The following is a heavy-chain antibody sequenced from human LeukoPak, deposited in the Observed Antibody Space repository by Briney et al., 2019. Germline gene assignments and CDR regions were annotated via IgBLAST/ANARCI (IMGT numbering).Heavy chain of an antibody. CDR2: IYYSGST. D-gene: IGHD3-10*01. CDR3: ARGHPVRGVDY. CDR1: GGSISSYY. J-gene: IGHJ4*02. V-gene: IGHV4-59*01. Sequence: PSETLSLTCTVSGGSISSYYWSWIRQPPGKGLEWIGYIYYSGSTNYNPSLKSRVTISVDTSKNQFSLRLSSVTAADTAVYYCARGHPVRGVDYWGQGTLVTVSS.